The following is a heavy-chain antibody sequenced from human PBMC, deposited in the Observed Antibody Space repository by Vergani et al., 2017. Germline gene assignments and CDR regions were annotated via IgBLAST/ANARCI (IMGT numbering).Heavy chain of an antibody. Sequence: EVQMVESGGGLVKPGGSLRLSCVASGFTFSHYSMNWVRQAPGKGLEWVSSISGNNDDVYYADSVKGRFTISRDNAKNSLYLDMSSLRAEDTAVYYCARGYCTNSICRGEVDSWGQGALVTVSS. CDR3: ARGYCTNSICRGEVDS. CDR2: ISGNNDDV. CDR1: GFTFSHYS. D-gene: IGHD2-8*01. V-gene: IGHV3-21*01. J-gene: IGHJ4*02.